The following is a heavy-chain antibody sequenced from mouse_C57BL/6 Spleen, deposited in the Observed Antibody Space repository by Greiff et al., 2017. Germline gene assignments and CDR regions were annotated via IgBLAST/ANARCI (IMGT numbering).Heavy chain of an antibody. CDR3: ARDGFITTVVVRDYYAMDY. D-gene: IGHD1-1*01. CDR1: GYAFSSSW. Sequence: VKLQESGPELVKPGASVKISCKASGYAFSSSWMNWVKQRPGKGLEWIGRIYPGDGDTNYNGKFKGKATLTADKSSSTAYMQLSSLTSEDSAVYFCARDGFITTVVVRDYYAMDYWGQGTSVTVSS. J-gene: IGHJ4*01. V-gene: IGHV1-82*01. CDR2: IYPGDGDT.